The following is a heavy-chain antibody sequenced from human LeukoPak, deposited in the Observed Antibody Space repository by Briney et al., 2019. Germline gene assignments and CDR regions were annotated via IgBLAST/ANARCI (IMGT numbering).Heavy chain of an antibody. CDR3: ARDIVAGRGY. CDR1: GYTFTSYY. D-gene: IGHD6-19*01. J-gene: IGHJ4*02. CDR2: INSSGGIT. V-gene: IGHV1-46*01. Sequence: ASVKVSCKASGYTFTSYYMHWVRQAPGQGLEWMGIINSSGGITSFVQKFQGRVTMTTDTSTSTAYMELRSLRSDDTAVYYCARDIVAGRGYWGQGTLVTVSS.